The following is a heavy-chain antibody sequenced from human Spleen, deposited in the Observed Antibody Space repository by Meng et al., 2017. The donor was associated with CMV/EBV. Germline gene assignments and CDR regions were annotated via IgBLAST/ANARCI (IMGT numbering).Heavy chain of an antibody. J-gene: IGHJ4*02. Sequence: ASVKVSCKASGYTFTGYYIHWVRRAPGQGLEWMGWISLNSGGTNYAQKFQGRVTMTRDTSVTTSYMELSSLRSDDTAVYFCGRYNGGISDYWGQGTLVTVSS. D-gene: IGHD2-8*01. CDR1: GYTFTGYY. V-gene: IGHV1-2*02. CDR2: ISLNSGGT. CDR3: GRYNGGISDY.